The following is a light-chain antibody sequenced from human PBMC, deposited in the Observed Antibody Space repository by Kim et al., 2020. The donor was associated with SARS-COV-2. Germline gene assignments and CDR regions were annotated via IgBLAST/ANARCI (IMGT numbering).Light chain of an antibody. CDR3: GTCESSLSAVV. CDR2: DNN. V-gene: IGLV1-51*01. J-gene: IGLJ2*01. Sequence: GQKVTISGSGSSADSGNNYVSWYQQLPGTAPKLIIYDNNKRPSGIPDRFSGSKSGTSATLGITGLQTGDEADYYCGTCESSLSAVVFGGGTQLTVL. CDR1: SADSGNNY.